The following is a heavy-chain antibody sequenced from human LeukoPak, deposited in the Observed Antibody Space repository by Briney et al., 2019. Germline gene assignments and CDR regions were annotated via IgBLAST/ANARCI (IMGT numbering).Heavy chain of an antibody. Sequence: SETLSLPCAVSGGSFSGYYWTWIRQPPGEGLEWIGEINHSGSANYNPSLKSRVTISLDTSKNQFSLKLSSVTAADTAVYYCARGQGTVTTHWGQGTLVTVSS. J-gene: IGHJ4*02. CDR3: ARGQGTVTTH. CDR1: GGSFSGYY. D-gene: IGHD4-17*01. V-gene: IGHV4-34*01. CDR2: INHSGSA.